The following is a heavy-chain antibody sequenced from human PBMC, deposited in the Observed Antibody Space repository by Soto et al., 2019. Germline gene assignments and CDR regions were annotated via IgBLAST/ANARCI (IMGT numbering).Heavy chain of an antibody. J-gene: IGHJ5*02. V-gene: IGHV3-53*01. CDR3: AKDLIGVDP. D-gene: IGHD2-8*01. CDR1: GFTDSSNY. Sequence: GSLRLSCAASGFTDSSNYMSWVRQAPGKGLEWVSIIYSGGNTYYADSVKGRFTMSRDKSKNTLYLQMNSLRADDTAVYYCAKDLIGVDPWGQGTLVTVSS. CDR2: IYSGGNT.